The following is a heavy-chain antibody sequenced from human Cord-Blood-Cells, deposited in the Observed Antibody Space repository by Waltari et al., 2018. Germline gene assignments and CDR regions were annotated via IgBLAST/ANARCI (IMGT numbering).Heavy chain of an antibody. CDR2: IYHSGST. D-gene: IGHD2-2*01. J-gene: IGHJ3*02. CDR3: ARAPERYCSSTSCPNDAFDI. V-gene: IGHV4-38-2*01. Sequence: QVQLQESGPGLVKPSETLSLTCAVSGYSISSGYYWGWTRQPPGKGLEWIGSIYHSGSTYYNPSLKSRVTISVDTSKNQFSLKLSSVTAADTAVYYCARAPERYCSSTSCPNDAFDIWGQGTMVTVSS. CDR1: GYSISSGYY.